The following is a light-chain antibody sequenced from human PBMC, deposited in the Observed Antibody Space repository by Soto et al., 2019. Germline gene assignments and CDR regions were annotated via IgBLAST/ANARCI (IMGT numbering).Light chain of an antibody. CDR3: QQYKDWPTT. J-gene: IGKJ1*01. CDR1: QSVSNN. Sequence: EIVLTQSPGTLSLSPGERATLSCRASQSVSNNYLAWYQQKPGQASRLLVYGASTRATGIPARFSGSGAGTDFTLTITSLQSEDFGVYFCQQYKDWPTTFGQGTKVDIK. CDR2: GAS. V-gene: IGKV3-15*01.